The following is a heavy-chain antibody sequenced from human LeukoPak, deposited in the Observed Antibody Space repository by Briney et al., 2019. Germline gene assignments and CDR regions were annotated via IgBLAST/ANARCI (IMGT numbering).Heavy chain of an antibody. CDR1: GYTFSNNW. CDR3: ARGLGWLDP. CDR2: INPSDSYT. V-gene: IGHV5-10-1*01. Sequence: SLMSSCQGSGYTFSNNWTTWLRQMPGKGLEWIGKINPSDSYTDYNPPFQGHVTISADKSISTAYLQWSSLKASDTAIYYCARGLGWLDPWGQGTLVTVSS. J-gene: IGHJ5*02.